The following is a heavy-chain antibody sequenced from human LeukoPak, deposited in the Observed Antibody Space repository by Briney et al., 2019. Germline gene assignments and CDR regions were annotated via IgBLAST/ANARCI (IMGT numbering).Heavy chain of an antibody. Sequence: SETLSLTCTVSGGSISSHYWSWIRQPPGKGLEWIGYIYFSGATNYNPSLKSRVTMSVDTSKNQFSLKVTSVTAADTAVYYRATLGFCTSGSCYDYYGMAVWGQGTTVTVSS. D-gene: IGHD1-26*01. J-gene: IGHJ6*02. CDR2: IYFSGAT. V-gene: IGHV4-59*11. CDR3: ATLGFCTSGSCYDYYGMAV. CDR1: GGSISSHY.